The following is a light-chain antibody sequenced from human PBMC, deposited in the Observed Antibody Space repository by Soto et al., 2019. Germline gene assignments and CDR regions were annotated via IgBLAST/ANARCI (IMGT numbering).Light chain of an antibody. V-gene: IGKV1-39*01. J-gene: IGKJ1*01. CDR3: QQSYEPGWT. CDR2: AAS. Sequence: DIQMTQSPSSLSASAGDRVTITCRASQSIVSYLNWYQQKPGKAPNLLIYAASSLQSGVPSRFSGSGSGTDFTLTISSLQPEDFATYYCQQSYEPGWTFGQGTKVEIK. CDR1: QSIVSY.